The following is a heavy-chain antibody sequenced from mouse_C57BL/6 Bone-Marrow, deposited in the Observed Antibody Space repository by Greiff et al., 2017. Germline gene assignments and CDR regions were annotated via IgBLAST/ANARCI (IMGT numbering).Heavy chain of an antibody. J-gene: IGHJ1*03. Sequence: DVHLVESGPGMVKPSQSLSLTCTVTGYSITSGYDWHWIRHFPGNKLEWMGYISYSGSTNYNPSLKSRISITHDTSKNHFFLKLNSVTTEDTATYYCARRAVVSYWYFDVWGTGTTVTVSS. D-gene: IGHD1-1*01. V-gene: IGHV3-1*01. CDR2: ISYSGST. CDR1: GYSITSGYD. CDR3: ARRAVVSYWYFDV.